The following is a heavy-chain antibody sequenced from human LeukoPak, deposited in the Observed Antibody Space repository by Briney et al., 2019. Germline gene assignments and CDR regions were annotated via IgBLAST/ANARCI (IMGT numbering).Heavy chain of an antibody. J-gene: IGHJ4*02. V-gene: IGHV3-7*01. D-gene: IGHD6-19*01. Sequence: GGSLRLSCEASGFIFGSFWMNWVRQAPGKGLEWVANIKQDASETYYVDSVKGRFIISRDSPKNSLYLQLNSLRAEDTAIYDCARQGSYSNGWFFDYWGQGALVTVSS. CDR1: GFIFGSFW. CDR2: IKQDASET. CDR3: ARQGSYSNGWFFDY.